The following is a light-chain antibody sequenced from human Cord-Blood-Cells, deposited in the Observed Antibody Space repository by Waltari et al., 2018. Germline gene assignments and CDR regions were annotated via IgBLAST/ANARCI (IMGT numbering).Light chain of an antibody. CDR2: DVS. Sequence: QSALTQPRSLSGSPGQSVTITCTGTTSDVGGYHSVSWYQQPPCKAPKLNVYDVSKRPSGVPYRFSGSKSGNTASLTISGLQAEDEADYYCCSYAGSYTYVFGTGTKVTVL. CDR1: TSDVGGYHS. J-gene: IGLJ1*01. V-gene: IGLV2-11*01. CDR3: CSYAGSYTYV.